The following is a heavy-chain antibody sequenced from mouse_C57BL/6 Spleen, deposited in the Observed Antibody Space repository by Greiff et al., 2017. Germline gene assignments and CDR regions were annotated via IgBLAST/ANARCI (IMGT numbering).Heavy chain of an antibody. D-gene: IGHD3-2*02. CDR3: ARRSLSGYSYYAMDY. CDR2: INPGSGGT. CDR1: GYAFTNYL. Sequence: QVHVKQSGAELVRPGTSVKVSCKASGYAFTNYLIEWVKQRPGQGLEWIGVINPGSGGTNYNEKFKGKATLTADKSSSTAYMQLSSLTSEDSAVYFCARRSLSGYSYYAMDYWGQGTSVTVSS. V-gene: IGHV1-54*01. J-gene: IGHJ4*01.